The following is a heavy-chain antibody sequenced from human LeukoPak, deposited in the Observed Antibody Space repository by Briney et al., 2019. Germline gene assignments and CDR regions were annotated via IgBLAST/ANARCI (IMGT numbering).Heavy chain of an antibody. Sequence: SETLSLTCTVSGGSVSSYYWSWIRRPPGRGLEWIAYLSHSGSSDSNPSLSSRVATLVDTSKNQFSLKLTSVTAADTAVYYCARARYANAWYAFDIWGHGTMVTVSS. CDR3: ARARYANAWYAFDI. CDR2: LSHSGSS. V-gene: IGHV4-59*02. J-gene: IGHJ3*02. D-gene: IGHD2-2*01. CDR1: GGSVSSYY.